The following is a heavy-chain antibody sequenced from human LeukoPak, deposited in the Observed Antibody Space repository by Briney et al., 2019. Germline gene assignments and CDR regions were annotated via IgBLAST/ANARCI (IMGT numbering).Heavy chain of an antibody. CDR1: GYAFTGYY. CDR3: ATVGAAAGPYLYYFDY. D-gene: IGHD6-13*01. V-gene: IGHV1-2*02. CDR2: INPNSGGT. Sequence: ASVKVSCKASGYAFTGYYMHWVRQAPGQGLEWLGWINPNSGGTNYAQEFQGRVTMTEDTSTDTAYMELSSLRSEDTAVYYCATVGAAAGPYLYYFDYWGQGTLVTVSS. J-gene: IGHJ4*02.